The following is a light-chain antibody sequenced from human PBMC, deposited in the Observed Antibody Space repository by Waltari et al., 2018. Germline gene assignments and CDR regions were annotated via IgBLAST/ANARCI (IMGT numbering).Light chain of an antibody. CDR3: HVWHPHVDPGV. CDR2: YDR. CDR1: NIRTSS. V-gene: IGLV3-21*04. J-gene: IGLJ1*01. Sequence: SYVVTQPPSVSVAPRETAPITCGGDNIRTSSVHWYQQKAGQAPVLVIFYDRDRPSGIPDRFSGSNSGNTATLTISRVEAGDEARYYCHVWHPHVDPGVFGTGTEVTVL.